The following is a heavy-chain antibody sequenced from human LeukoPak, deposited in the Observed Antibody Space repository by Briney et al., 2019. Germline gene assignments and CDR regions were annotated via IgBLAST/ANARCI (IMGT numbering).Heavy chain of an antibody. J-gene: IGHJ6*02. V-gene: IGHV1-69*04. CDR1: GGTFSSYA. Sequence: EASVKVSCKASGGTFSSYAISWVRPAPGQGLEWMGRIIPILGIANYAQKFQGRVTITADKSTSTAYMELSSLRSEDTAVYYCASPAFCGGDCLPLYYYYGMDVWGQGTTVTVSS. CDR2: IIPILGIA. D-gene: IGHD2-21*02. CDR3: ASPAFCGGDCLPLYYYYGMDV.